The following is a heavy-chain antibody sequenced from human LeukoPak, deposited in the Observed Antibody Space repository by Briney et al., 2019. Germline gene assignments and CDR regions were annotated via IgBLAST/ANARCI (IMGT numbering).Heavy chain of an antibody. V-gene: IGHV1-2*06. CDR3: ARDLVGGIWSAGF. Sequence: ASVKVSCKASGYTFTGYYMHWVRQAPGQGLEWMGRINPNSGETIYAERFQGRVTMTRDTSISTAYMELSSLRSDDTAVYYCARDLVGGIWSAGFWGQGSLVTVSS. J-gene: IGHJ4*02. CDR2: INPNSGET. D-gene: IGHD3-3*01. CDR1: GYTFTGYY.